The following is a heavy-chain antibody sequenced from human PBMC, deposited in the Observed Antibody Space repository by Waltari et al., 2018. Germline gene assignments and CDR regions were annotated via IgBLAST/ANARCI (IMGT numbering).Heavy chain of an antibody. Sequence: EVQLVESGGALIQPGGSLRLSCAASGFPVSSHYMNWVRQAPGKVLDWVSVIYTGGSTYYADSVKGRFAISRDTSKNTLSLQMDSLRAEDTAVYYCARGGTIGATHLDFWGQGTLVTVSS. J-gene: IGHJ4*02. V-gene: IGHV3-53*01. D-gene: IGHD1-26*01. CDR1: GFPVSSHY. CDR2: IYTGGST. CDR3: ARGGTIGATHLDF.